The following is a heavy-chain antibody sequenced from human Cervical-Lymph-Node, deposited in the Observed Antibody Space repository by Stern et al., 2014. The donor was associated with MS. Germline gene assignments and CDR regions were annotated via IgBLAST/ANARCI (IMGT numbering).Heavy chain of an antibody. J-gene: IGHJ4*02. CDR1: GGTFTTHP. CDR3: ASSLVASGH. Sequence: QVQLGQSGAEVKKPGSSVKVSCKASGGTFTTHPITWWRQAPGQGLEWMGGIIPFLNTANYAQKFQGRITITADKSTGTTYMEISSLRSDDKAVYYCASSLVASGHWGQGTLVIVS. CDR2: IIPFLNTA. D-gene: IGHD2-8*02. V-gene: IGHV1-69*06.